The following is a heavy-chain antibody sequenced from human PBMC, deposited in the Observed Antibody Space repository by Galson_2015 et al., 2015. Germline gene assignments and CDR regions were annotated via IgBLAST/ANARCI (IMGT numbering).Heavy chain of an antibody. CDR2: INPSGGST. D-gene: IGHD2-2*01. Sequence: SVKVSCKASGYTFTSYYMHWVRQAPGQGLEWMGIINPSGGSTSYAQKFQGRVTMTRDTSTSTVYMELSSLRSEDTAVYYWARGPNSGYCSSTSCTSVFDYWGQGTLVTVSS. J-gene: IGHJ4*02. CDR3: ARGPNSGYCSSTSCTSVFDY. V-gene: IGHV1-46*01. CDR1: GYTFTSYY.